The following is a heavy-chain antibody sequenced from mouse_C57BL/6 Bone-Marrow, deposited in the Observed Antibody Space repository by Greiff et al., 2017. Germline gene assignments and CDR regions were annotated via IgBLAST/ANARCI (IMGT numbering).Heavy chain of an antibody. D-gene: IGHD2-4*01. CDR3: ASGGRLRREFAY. CDR2: INPSSGYT. J-gene: IGHJ3*01. Sequence: QVQLQQSGAELAKPGASVKLSCKASGYTFTSYWMHWVKQRTGQGLEWIGYINPSSGYTEYNQKFKDKATLTADKSSSTAYMQLSSLTYEDSAVYYCASGGRLRREFAYWGQGTLVTVSA. CDR1: GYTFTSYW. V-gene: IGHV1-7*01.